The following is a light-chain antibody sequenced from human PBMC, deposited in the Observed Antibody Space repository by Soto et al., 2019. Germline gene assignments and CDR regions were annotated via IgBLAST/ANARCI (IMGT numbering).Light chain of an antibody. J-gene: IGKJ3*01. Sequence: EIVLTQSPGTLSLSPGERATLSCRASQSVSSSYLAWYQQKPGQAPRLLIYGASSRATGIPDRFSGSGSGTDFTITISRLEPDDFAVYYCQQYGSSPLFGPGTKVDIK. CDR2: GAS. V-gene: IGKV3-20*01. CDR1: QSVSSSY. CDR3: QQYGSSPL.